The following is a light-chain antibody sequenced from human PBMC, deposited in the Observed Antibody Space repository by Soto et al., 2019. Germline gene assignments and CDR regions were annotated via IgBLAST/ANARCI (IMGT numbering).Light chain of an antibody. Sequence: QSALTQPASVSGSPGQSITISCTGTSSDVGAYNYVSWYQQYPGRAPKLMIYDVTNRPSGVSNRFSGSKSGNTASLTISGLQAEDEADYYCSSYTASSTRVFGTGPKVTVL. J-gene: IGLJ1*01. CDR2: DVT. V-gene: IGLV2-14*03. CDR1: SSDVGAYNY. CDR3: SSYTASSTRV.